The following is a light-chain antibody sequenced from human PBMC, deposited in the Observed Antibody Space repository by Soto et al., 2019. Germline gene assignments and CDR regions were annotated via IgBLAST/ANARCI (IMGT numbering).Light chain of an antibody. CDR3: QQYNNWPLMYT. CDR1: QSVSSN. V-gene: IGKV3-15*01. CDR2: GAS. Sequence: EIVMTQSPATLSVSPGERATLSCRASQSVSSNLAWYQQKPGQAPRLLIYGASTRATGIPARFSGSGSGTEFTLTISSLQSEDFAVYYCQQYNNWPLMYTFVHGTKLEIK. J-gene: IGKJ2*01.